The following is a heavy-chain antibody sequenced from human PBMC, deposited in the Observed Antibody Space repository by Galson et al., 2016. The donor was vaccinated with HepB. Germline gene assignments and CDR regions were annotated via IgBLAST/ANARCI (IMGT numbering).Heavy chain of an antibody. J-gene: IGHJ4*02. CDR1: GFVFSNFG. CDR2: ISTRRTT. V-gene: IGHV3-23*01. CDR3: AKERLVRRIFDH. D-gene: IGHD1-1*01. Sequence: SLRLSCAAFGFVFSNFGLSWVRQAPGKGLEWVASISTRRTTYYSDSVQGRLTIPRDNSNNTLYLQMNGLRAEDTAVYYCAKERLVRRIFDHWGQGTLLTVSS.